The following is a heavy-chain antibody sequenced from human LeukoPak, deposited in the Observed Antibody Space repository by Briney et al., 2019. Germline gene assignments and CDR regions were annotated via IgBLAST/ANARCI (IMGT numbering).Heavy chain of an antibody. CDR1: GGSISSYY. CDR3: ARGAYDSGPYYYYYMDV. J-gene: IGHJ6*03. D-gene: IGHD3-22*01. V-gene: IGHV4-59*08. Sequence: SETLSLTCTVSGGSISSYYWSWIRQPPGKGLEWIGYIYYSGSTNYNPSLKSRVTISVDTSKNQFSLKLSSVTAADTAVYYCARGAYDSGPYYYYYMDVWGKGTTVTVSS. CDR2: IYYSGST.